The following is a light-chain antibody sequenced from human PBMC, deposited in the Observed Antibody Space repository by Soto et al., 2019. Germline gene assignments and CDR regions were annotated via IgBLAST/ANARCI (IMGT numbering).Light chain of an antibody. Sequence: EVVLTQSPATLSVSPGERATLSCRASQSVGTLLAWYHQKPGQAPRLLIYGASTRASTVADRFSGRGSGTDFTLTISSLQSEDFGVYYCQQYNNWPITFGQGTRLE. CDR2: GAS. J-gene: IGKJ5*01. V-gene: IGKV3-15*01. CDR1: QSVGTL. CDR3: QQYNNWPIT.